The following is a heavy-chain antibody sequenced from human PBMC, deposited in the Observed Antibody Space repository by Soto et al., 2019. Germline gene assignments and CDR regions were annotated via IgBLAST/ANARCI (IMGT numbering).Heavy chain of an antibody. CDR1: GGSISSYY. V-gene: IGHV4-59*01. Sequence: KPSETLSLTCTVSGGSISSYYWSWIRQPPGKGLEWIGYIYYSGSTNYNPSLKSRVTISVDTSKNQFSLKLSSVTAADTAVYYCARVAVCEGSYLFDYWGQGTLVTVSS. CDR2: IYYSGST. D-gene: IGHD1-26*01. J-gene: IGHJ4*02. CDR3: ARVAVCEGSYLFDY.